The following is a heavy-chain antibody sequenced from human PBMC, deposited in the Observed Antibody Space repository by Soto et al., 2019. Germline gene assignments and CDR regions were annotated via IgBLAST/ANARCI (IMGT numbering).Heavy chain of an antibody. J-gene: IGHJ5*02. CDR1: GYTFTRYT. V-gene: IGHV1-3*01. CDR2: INPDNGNT. CDR3: ARGIATGQLDP. D-gene: IGHD2-15*01. Sequence: ASVKVSCKASGYTFTRYTMNWVRQAPGQRLEWMGWINPDNGNTKSSQKFQDRVIITRDTSASAAYMDLSSLRSEDTAVYYCARGIATGQLDPWGQGTLVTVSS.